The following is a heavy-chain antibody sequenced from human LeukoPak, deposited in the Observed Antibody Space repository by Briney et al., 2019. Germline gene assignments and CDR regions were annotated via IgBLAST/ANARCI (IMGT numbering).Heavy chain of an antibody. CDR1: GGSISGYY. D-gene: IGHD1-1*01. V-gene: IGHV4-59*01. CDR2: IYYSGST. J-gene: IGHJ4*02. CDR3: AREMGGTTQFDY. Sequence: SETLSLTCTVSGGSISGYYWSWIRQPPGKGLEWIGYIYYSGSTNYNPSLKSRVTISVDTSKNQFSLKLSSVTAADTAVYYCAREMGGTTQFDYWGQGTLVTVSS.